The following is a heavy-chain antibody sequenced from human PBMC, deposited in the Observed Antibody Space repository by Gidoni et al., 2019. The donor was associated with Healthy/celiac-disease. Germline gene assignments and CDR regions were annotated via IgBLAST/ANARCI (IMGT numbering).Heavy chain of an antibody. CDR2: ISSISSYI. CDR3: ARDKQLVNFDY. V-gene: IGHV3-21*01. D-gene: IGHD6-13*01. Sequence: EVQLVESGGGLVKPGGSLRLSCAASGFTFSSYSMNWVRQAPGKGLEWVSSISSISSYIYYAVSVKGRLTISRDNAKNSLYLQMNSLRAEDTAVYYCARDKQLVNFDYWGQGTLVTVSS. CDR1: GFTFSSYS. J-gene: IGHJ4*02.